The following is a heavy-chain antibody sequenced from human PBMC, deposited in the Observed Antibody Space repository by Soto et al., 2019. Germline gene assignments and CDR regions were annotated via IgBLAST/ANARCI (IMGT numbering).Heavy chain of an antibody. CDR3: ARGRGYSYGYSDY. V-gene: IGHV3-33*01. CDR2: IGYDGSNK. D-gene: IGHD5-18*01. Sequence: GGSLRLSCAASGFTFSSYGMHWVRQAPGKGLEWVAVIGYDGSNKYYADSVKGRFTISRDNSKNTLYLQMNSLRAEDTAVYYCARGRGYSYGYSDYWGQGTLVTVSS. CDR1: GFTFSSYG. J-gene: IGHJ4*02.